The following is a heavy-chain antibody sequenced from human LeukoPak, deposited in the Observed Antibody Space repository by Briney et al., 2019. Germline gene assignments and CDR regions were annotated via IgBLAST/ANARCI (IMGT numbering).Heavy chain of an antibody. D-gene: IGHD6-13*01. J-gene: IGHJ4*02. Sequence: SETLSLTCSVSGYSISSGYYWGWIRQPPGKGLEWIGSIYLSGSTYYNPSLKSRVTISVDTSKNHFSLKLSSVTAADTAVYYCSSLEVSSSWRYWGQGTLVTVSS. CDR3: SSLEVSSSWRY. CDR2: IYLSGST. CDR1: GYSISSGYY. V-gene: IGHV4-38-2*01.